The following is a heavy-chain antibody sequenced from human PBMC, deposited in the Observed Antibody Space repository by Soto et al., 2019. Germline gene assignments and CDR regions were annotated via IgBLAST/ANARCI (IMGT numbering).Heavy chain of an antibody. Sequence: DVQLVVSGGGLIQPGESLRLSCAAFGLTVSGKKYMAWVRQAPGKGLEWVSALYDVDGSFYADSVKGRFTTSSDSSKTTVYLQMNGLRPDDTAVYYCASWHEREHAYDVWGQGTTVTVSS. CDR1: GLTVSGKKY. CDR3: ASWHEREHAYDV. J-gene: IGHJ3*01. CDR2: LYDVDGS. D-gene: IGHD1-1*01. V-gene: IGHV3-53*01.